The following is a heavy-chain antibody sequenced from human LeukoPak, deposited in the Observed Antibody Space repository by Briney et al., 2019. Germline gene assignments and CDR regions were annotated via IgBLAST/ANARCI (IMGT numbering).Heavy chain of an antibody. Sequence: GGSLRLSCAASGFTFSSYAMSWVRQAPGKGLEWVSAISGSGGSTYYADSVKGRFTISRGISKNSLYLQMTSLRAEDTAVYYCARDLGYYASSANWGQGTLVTVSS. CDR3: ARDLGYYASSAN. V-gene: IGHV3-23*01. CDR1: GFTFSSYA. J-gene: IGHJ4*02. D-gene: IGHD3-22*01. CDR2: ISGSGGST.